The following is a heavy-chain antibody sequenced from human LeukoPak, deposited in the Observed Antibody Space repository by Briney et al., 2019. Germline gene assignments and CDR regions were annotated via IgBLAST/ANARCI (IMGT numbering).Heavy chain of an antibody. V-gene: IGHV4-34*01. CDR2: INHSGST. J-gene: IGHJ4*02. CDR1: GGSFSGYY. Sequence: PSETLSLTCAVYGGSFSGYYWSWIRQPPGKGLEWIGEINHSGSTNYNPSFKSRVTISVDTSKNQFSLKLSSVTAADTAVYYCARGPVGATFDYWGQGTLVTVSS. CDR3: ARGPVGATFDY. D-gene: IGHD1-26*01.